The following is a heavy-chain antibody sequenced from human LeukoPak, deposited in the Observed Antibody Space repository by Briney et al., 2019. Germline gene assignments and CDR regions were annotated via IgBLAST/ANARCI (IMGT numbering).Heavy chain of an antibody. J-gene: IGHJ4*02. D-gene: IGHD2-2*01. V-gene: IGHV3-20*04. CDR3: ARDMYCTSTSCSGFDY. CDR2: INWNGASI. Sequence: RPGGSLRLSCAASGFTFDDHGMTWVRQVPGKGLEWVSGINWNGASIGYADSVKGRFTISRDNAKKSLFLQLNSLRAEDTALYYCARDMYCTSTSCSGFDYWGQGTLVTVSS. CDR1: GFTFDDHG.